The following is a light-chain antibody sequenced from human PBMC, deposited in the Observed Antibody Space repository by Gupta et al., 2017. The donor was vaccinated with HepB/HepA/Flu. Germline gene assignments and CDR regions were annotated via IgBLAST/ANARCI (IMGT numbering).Light chain of an antibody. CDR1: QCISTY. J-gene: IGKJ1*01. CDR2: AAS. CDR3: QQNFSTSWT. V-gene: IGKV1-39*01. Sequence: DIQMTQSPSSLSASVGDRVTITCRAGQCISTYLNWYPQKPGKAPRILIYAASSLQSGVPSGFRGSGRGPDFNLTISRLKPADFGTYFCQQNFSTSWTFGQGTKVDI.